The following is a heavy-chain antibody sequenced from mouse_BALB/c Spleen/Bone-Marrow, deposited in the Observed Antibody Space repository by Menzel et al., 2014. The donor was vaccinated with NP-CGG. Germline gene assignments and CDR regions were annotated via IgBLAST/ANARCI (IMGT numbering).Heavy chain of an antibody. J-gene: IGHJ2*01. CDR2: ILPGSGST. CDR3: ARGGYGNYYFDY. CDR1: GYTFSTYW. V-gene: IGHV1-9*01. D-gene: IGHD2-1*01. Sequence: VKLLESGAELMKPGASVKISCKATGYTFSTYWIEWVKQRPGHGLEWIGEILPGSGSTNYNEKFKGKATLTVDTSSSTAYVDLNSLTSEDSAVYYCARGGYGNYYFDYWGQGTTLTVSS.